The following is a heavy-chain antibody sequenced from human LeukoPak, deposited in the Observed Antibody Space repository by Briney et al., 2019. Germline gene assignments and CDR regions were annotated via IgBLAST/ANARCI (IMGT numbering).Heavy chain of an antibody. CDR2: ISSSSSTI. J-gene: IGHJ6*03. V-gene: IGHV3-48*02. Sequence: GGSLRLSCAASGFTFSSYSMNWVRQAPGKGLEWVSYISSSSSTIYYADSVKGRLTIFRDNAKNSLYLQMNSLRDEDTAVYYCARLSEPHYYYYYYMDVWGKGTTVTVSS. CDR3: ARLSEPHYYYYYYMDV. CDR1: GFTFSSYS.